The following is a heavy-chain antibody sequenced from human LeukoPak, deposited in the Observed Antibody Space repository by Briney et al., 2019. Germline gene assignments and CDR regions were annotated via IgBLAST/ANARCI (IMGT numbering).Heavy chain of an antibody. CDR1: GGTFSSYA. Sequence: VASVKVSCKASGGTFSSYAISWVRQAPGQGLEWMGGIIPIFGTANYAQKFQGRVTITADESTSTAYMELSRLRSEDTAVYYCARGQRHYYDSSGYRGFDYWGQGTLVTVSS. D-gene: IGHD3-22*01. CDR2: IIPIFGTA. J-gene: IGHJ4*02. CDR3: ARGQRHYYDSSGYRGFDY. V-gene: IGHV1-69*01.